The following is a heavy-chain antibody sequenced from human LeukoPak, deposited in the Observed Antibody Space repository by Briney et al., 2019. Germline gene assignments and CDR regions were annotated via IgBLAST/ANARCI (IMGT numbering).Heavy chain of an antibody. D-gene: IGHD3-3*01. V-gene: IGHV3-7*01. CDR1: GLTFCSQL. J-gene: IGHJ6*03. Sequence: GGSLRLSCAASGLTFCSQLMSWVRQAPGKGLEWVANIKQDGSERHFVDSVKGRFSISTDIARNSVWLQMNSLRDEDTAVYYCAREFGGLRFSEWLTKREKTYYYMDVWGKGTTVIVSS. CDR2: IKQDGSER. CDR3: AREFGGLRFSEWLTKREKTYYYMDV.